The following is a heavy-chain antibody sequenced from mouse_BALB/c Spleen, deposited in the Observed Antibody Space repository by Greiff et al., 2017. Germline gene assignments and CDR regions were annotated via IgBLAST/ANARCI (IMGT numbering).Heavy chain of an antibody. D-gene: IGHD2-1*01. V-gene: IGHV5-6-5*01. CDR2: ISSGGST. CDR3: ARPLLPLYYFDY. J-gene: IGHJ2*01. CDR1: GFTFSSYA. Sequence: EVQGVESGGGLVKPGGSLKLSCAASGFTFSSYAMSWVRQTPEKRLEWVASISSGGSTYYPDSVKGRFTISRDNARNILYLQMSSLRSEDTAMYYCARPLLPLYYFDYWGQGTTLTVSS.